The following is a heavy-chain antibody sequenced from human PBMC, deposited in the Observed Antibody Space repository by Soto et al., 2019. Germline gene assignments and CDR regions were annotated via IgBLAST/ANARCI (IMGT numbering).Heavy chain of an antibody. CDR2: IRNKARSYTT. D-gene: IGHD2-21*02. CDR3: ARLLAYCGGDCHSFAFDI. CDR1: GYTLSGHF. V-gene: IGHV3-72*01. Sequence: GSLRLCCAASGYTLSGHFMAWVGQAQGKGVEWVGRIRNKARSYTTDYAASVRGRFTIARDDSKNSLYLQMNSLKAEDTAVYYCARLLAYCGGDCHSFAFDIGGQGTLVTVSS. J-gene: IGHJ3*02.